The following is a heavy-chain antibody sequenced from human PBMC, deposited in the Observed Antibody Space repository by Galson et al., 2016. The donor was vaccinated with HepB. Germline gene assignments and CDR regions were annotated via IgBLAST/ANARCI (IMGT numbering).Heavy chain of an antibody. Sequence: SVKVSCKASGYTFTTYAIHWVRQAPGQRLEWMGWINAGNGNTKYSQKFQDRVTITRDTSASTAYMELSRLRSEDTAVYYCERVSGSWFSFYFDSWGQGTLVTVSS. J-gene: IGHJ4*02. V-gene: IGHV1-3*01. CDR1: GYTFTTYA. CDR3: ERVSGSWFSFYFDS. D-gene: IGHD6-13*01. CDR2: INAGNGNT.